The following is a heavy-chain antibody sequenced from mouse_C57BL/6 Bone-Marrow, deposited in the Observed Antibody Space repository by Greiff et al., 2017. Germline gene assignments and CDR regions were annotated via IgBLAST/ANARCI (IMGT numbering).Heavy chain of an antibody. V-gene: IGHV1-64*01. J-gene: IGHJ3*01. CDR2: IHPNSGST. CDR1: GYTFTSYW. D-gene: IGHD3-3*01. CDR3: AREGPSFAY. Sequence: QVKLQQPGAELVKPGASVKLSCKASGYTFTSYWMHWVKQRPGQGLEWIGKIHPNSGSTNYNEKFKSKATLTVDKASSTAYMQLSSLTSEDSAVYYCAREGPSFAYWGQGTLVTVSA.